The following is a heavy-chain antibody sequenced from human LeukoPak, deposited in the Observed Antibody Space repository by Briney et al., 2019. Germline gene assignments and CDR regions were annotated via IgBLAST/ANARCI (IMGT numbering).Heavy chain of an antibody. D-gene: IGHD3-3*01. CDR3: AREVVTTDSYYYYYYMDV. V-gene: IGHV1-18*01. Sequence: ASVKVSCKASGYTFTSYGISWVRQAPGQGLEWMGWISAYNGNTNYAQKLQGRVTMTTDTSTSTAYMELRSLRFDDTAVYYCAREVVTTDSYYYYYYMDVWGKGTTVTVSS. CDR1: GYTFTSYG. CDR2: ISAYNGNT. J-gene: IGHJ6*03.